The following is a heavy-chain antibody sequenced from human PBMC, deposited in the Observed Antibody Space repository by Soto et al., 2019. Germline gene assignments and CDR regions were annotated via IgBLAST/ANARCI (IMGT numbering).Heavy chain of an antibody. V-gene: IGHV4-4*02. Sequence: QVQLQESGPGLVKPSGTLSLTCAVSGGSISSSYWWNWVRQTPRGGLEWIGKIYHGGTTNYNPSLKNRGTSSVDKSKNQFSLKLTSVTAADTAVYYCVSSLNYDFWRDGGRHFYFDYWGRGILATVSS. J-gene: IGHJ4*02. CDR1: GGSISSSYW. D-gene: IGHD3-3*01. CDR2: IYHGGTT. CDR3: VSSLNYDFWRDGGRHFYFDY.